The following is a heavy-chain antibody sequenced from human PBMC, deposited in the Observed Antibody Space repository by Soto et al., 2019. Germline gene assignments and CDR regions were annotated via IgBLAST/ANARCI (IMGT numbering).Heavy chain of an antibody. Sequence: ASVKVSCKASGGTFSSYAISWVRQAPGQGLEWMGGIIPIFGTANYAQKFQGRVTITADESTSTAYMELSSLRSEDTAVYYCASGYYYDSSGYEGPSDYWGQGTLVTVSS. CDR1: GGTFSSYA. V-gene: IGHV1-69*13. J-gene: IGHJ4*02. CDR3: ASGYYYDSSGYEGPSDY. CDR2: IIPIFGTA. D-gene: IGHD3-22*01.